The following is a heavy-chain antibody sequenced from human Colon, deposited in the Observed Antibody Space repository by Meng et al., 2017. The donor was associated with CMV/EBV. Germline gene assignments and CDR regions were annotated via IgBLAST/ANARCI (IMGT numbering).Heavy chain of an antibody. V-gene: IGHV4-39*01. J-gene: IGHJ5*02. CDR2: IYYRGNT. CDR1: GGSITSSNYY. D-gene: IGHD2/OR15-2a*01. Sequence: GSLRLSCTVSGGSITSSNYYWGWIRQPPGKGLEWIGNIYYRGNTYYNPSLKSRVTISVDTSQNQFSLELKSVTASDTAVYYCASQDFVIVRAAFNWFDPWGQGTLVTVSS. CDR3: ASQDFVIVRAAFNWFDP.